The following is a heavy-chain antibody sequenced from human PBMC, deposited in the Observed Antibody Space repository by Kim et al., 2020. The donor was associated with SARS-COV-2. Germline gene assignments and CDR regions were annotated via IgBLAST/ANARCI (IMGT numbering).Heavy chain of an antibody. V-gene: IGHV4-59*01. CDR2: ISYDGST. Sequence: SETLSLTCTVSGGSISNYYWGWIRQPPGKGLEWIGYISYDGSTNYNPSLKSRVTVSVDTSKNQFSLKLNSVTAADTAVHYCVRVTGGSGWYLDCWGQGTLGSVSS. CDR3: VRVTGGSGWYLDC. CDR1: GGSISNYY. J-gene: IGHJ4*02. D-gene: IGHD6-19*01.